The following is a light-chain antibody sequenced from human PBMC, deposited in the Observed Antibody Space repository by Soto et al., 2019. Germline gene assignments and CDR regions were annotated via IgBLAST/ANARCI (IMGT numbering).Light chain of an antibody. V-gene: IGLV2-8*01. CDR3: SSYTGSNNPYV. CDR2: EVS. Sequence: QSALTQPPSASGSPGQSVTISCTGTSSDVGRYNYVSWYQQHPGKAPKLMIYEVSKRPSGVPDHFSGSKSGNTASLTVSGLQVEDEAEYYCSSYTGSNNPYVFGAGTKVTVL. J-gene: IGLJ1*01. CDR1: SSDVGRYNY.